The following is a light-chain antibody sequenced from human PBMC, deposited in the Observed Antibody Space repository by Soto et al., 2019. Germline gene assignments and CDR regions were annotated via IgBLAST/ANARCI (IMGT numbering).Light chain of an antibody. CDR2: AAS. Sequence: DVPMTQSPSSLSASVGDRVTITCRASQSISSYLNWYQQKPGKAPNLLVYAASSLQSGVPSKFSGSRSGTDFTLTISSLQPEDFAPYYCQQSYSSPFTFGPGTKVDIK. J-gene: IGKJ3*01. CDR1: QSISSY. V-gene: IGKV1-39*01. CDR3: QQSYSSPFT.